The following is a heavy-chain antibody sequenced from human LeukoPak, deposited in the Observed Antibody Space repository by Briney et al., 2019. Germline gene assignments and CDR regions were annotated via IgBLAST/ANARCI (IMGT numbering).Heavy chain of an antibody. CDR2: IYSGGST. CDR1: GFTVSSKY. J-gene: IGHJ6*02. V-gene: IGHV3-66*01. Sequence: GGSLRLSCAASGFTVSSKYMSWVRQAPGKGLEWVSVIYSGGSTYYADSVKGRFTISRDNSKNTLYLQMNSLRAEDTAVYYCARRSLLRYFDWLFNGGYYYGMDVWGQGTTVTVSS. CDR3: ARRSLLRYFDWLFNGGYYYGMDV. D-gene: IGHD3-9*01.